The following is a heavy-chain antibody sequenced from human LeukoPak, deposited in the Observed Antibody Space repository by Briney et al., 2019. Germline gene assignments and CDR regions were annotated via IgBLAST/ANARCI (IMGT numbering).Heavy chain of an antibody. CDR1: GFTFSSYS. CDR3: ARVKRAVSGTPIDY. V-gene: IGHV3-48*04. CDR2: ISSSASTI. D-gene: IGHD6-19*01. J-gene: IGHJ4*02. Sequence: GGSLRLSCAASGFTFSSYSMNWVRQAPGKGLEWVSYISSSASTIYYADSVKGRFTISRDNAKNSLYLQLNSLRAEDTAVYYCARVKRAVSGTPIDYWGQGTLVTVSS.